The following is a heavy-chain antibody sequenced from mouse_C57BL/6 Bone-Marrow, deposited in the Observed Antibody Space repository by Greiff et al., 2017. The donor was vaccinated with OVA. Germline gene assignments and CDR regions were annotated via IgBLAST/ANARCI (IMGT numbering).Heavy chain of an antibody. CDR1: GFTFSSYG. CDR2: ISSGGSYT. V-gene: IGHV5-6*01. Sequence: EVKLVESGGDLVKPGGSLNLSCAASGFTFSSYGMSWVRQTPDKRLEWVATISSGGSYTYYPDSVKGRFTISRDNAKNTLYLQMSSLKSEDTAMYYCALGYYGASFAYWGQGTLVTVSA. CDR3: ALGYYGASFAY. J-gene: IGHJ3*01. D-gene: IGHD1-1*01.